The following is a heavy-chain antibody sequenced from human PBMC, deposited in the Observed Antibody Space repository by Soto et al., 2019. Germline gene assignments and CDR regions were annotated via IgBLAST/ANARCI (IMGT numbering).Heavy chain of an antibody. CDR1: GFTFSNAW. V-gene: IGHV3-15*01. CDR2: IKSKTDGGTT. CDR3: TFPYYYYYGMDV. J-gene: IGHJ6*02. Sequence: KAGGSLRLSCAASGFTFSNAWMSWVRQAPGKGLEWVGRIKSKTDGGTTDYAAPVKGRFTISRDDSKNTLYLQMNSLKTEDTAVYYCTFPYYYYYGMDVWGQGTTVTVSS.